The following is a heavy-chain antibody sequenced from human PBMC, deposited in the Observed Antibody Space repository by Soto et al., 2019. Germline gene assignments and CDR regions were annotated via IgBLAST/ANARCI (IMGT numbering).Heavy chain of an antibody. CDR2: ISGSGGSA. D-gene: IGHD3-16*02. J-gene: IGHJ5*02. CDR1: GFTFSSYA. CDR3: AKDPRTFGGVIVIRGGFDP. V-gene: IGHV3-23*01. Sequence: EVQLLESGGGLVQPGGSLRLSCAASGFTFSSYAMSWVRQAPGKGLEWVSGISGSGGSAYYADSVKGRFTISRDNSKNTLYLQMDSLRAEDAALYYCAKDPRTFGGVIVIRGGFDPWGLGTLVTVSS.